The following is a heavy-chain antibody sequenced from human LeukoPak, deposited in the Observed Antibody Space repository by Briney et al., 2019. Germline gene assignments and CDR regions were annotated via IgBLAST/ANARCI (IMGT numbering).Heavy chain of an antibody. Sequence: GASVKVSCKASGYTFTGYYMHWVRQAPGQGLEWMGWINPKSGGTNYAQKFQGRVTMTRDTSISTAYMELSRLRSGDTAVYYCARGLVDIVATWTFDYWGQGTLVTVSS. CDR1: GYTFTGYY. CDR2: INPKSGGT. J-gene: IGHJ4*02. CDR3: ARGLVDIVATWTFDY. D-gene: IGHD5-12*01. V-gene: IGHV1-2*02.